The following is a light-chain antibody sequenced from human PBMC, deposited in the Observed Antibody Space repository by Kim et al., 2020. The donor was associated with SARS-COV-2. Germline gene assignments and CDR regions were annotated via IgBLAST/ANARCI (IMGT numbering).Light chain of an antibody. J-gene: IGKJ2*02. V-gene: IGKV1-5*03. Sequence: DIQMTQSPSTLSASVGDRVTITCRASQGTSRWLAWYQQKPGKAPNLLIYAASDLVSGVPSRFSGSGSGTEFTLTISSLQPDDFATYYCQHYDGYPSSTFGQGTKLEI. CDR1: QGTSRW. CDR3: QHYDGYPSST. CDR2: AAS.